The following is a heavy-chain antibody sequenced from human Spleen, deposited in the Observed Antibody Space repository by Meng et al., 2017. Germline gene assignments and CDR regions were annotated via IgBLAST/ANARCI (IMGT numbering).Heavy chain of an antibody. D-gene: IGHD2-15*01. J-gene: IGHJ4*02. Sequence: QLQLRESGPGLVRPSETLSLTCSVPGTSTSFNTYYWGWIRQPPGKGLEWIGSLHYSGTTYYNPSLKSRVTISVDSSKRQLSLNLGSATATDTSIYFCARREGHCSGGNCYDFDYWGQGTLVTVSS. CDR1: GTSTSFNTYY. CDR3: ARREGHCSGGNCYDFDY. CDR2: LHYSGTT. V-gene: IGHV4-39*01.